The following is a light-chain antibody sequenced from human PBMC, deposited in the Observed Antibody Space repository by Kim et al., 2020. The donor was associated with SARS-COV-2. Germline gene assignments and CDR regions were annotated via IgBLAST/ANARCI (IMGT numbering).Light chain of an antibody. V-gene: IGKV1-33*01. CDR3: QQYDNLPPYT. CDR1: QDISNY. J-gene: IGKJ2*01. CDR2: DAS. Sequence: DIQMTQSPSSLSVSVGDRVTITCQASQDISNYLNWYQQKPGKAPKLLIYDASNLETGVPSRFSGSGSGTDFTFTISSLQPEDIATYYCQQYDNLPPYTFGHGTKLEI.